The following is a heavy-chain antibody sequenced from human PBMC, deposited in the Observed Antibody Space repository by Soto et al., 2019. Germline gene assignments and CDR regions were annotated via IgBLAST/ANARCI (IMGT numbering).Heavy chain of an antibody. J-gene: IGHJ4*02. V-gene: IGHV3-23*01. CDR1: GFAFGTYA. CDR3: AKKHSPAGHAGCPTS. Sequence: EVQLLESGGGLVQPGGSLRLSCAGSGFAFGTYAMSWVRQAPGKRLEWVSGTSASGTNTYYADSVRGRFTISRDNSKNTLYLQMNSLRAEDTAVYYCAKKHSPAGHAGCPTSWGQGTLVTVSP. CDR2: TSASGTNT. D-gene: IGHD2-2*01.